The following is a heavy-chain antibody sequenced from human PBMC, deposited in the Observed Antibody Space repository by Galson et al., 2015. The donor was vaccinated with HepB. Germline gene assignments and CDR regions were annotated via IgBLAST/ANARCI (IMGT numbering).Heavy chain of an antibody. V-gene: IGHV3-21*01. CDR2: ISSGSSYI. D-gene: IGHD2-2*01. CDR1: GFTFSTYS. Sequence: SLRLSCAASGFTFSTYSMNWVRQAPGKGLEWVSSISSGSSYIYYADSVKGRFTISRDNAKNSLYLQMNSLRAEDTAVYYCARDGGGYCSSTSCYQKTALDYCYGMDVWGQGTTVTVSS. J-gene: IGHJ6*02. CDR3: ARDGGGYCSSTSCYQKTALDYCYGMDV.